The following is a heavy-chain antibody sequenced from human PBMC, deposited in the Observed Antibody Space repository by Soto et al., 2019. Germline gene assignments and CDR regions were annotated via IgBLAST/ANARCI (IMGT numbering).Heavy chain of an antibody. CDR1: GGSISSYY. D-gene: IGHD3-9*01. Sequence: SETLSLTCTVSGGSISSYYWSWIRQPPGKGLEWIGYIYYSGSTNYNPSLKSRVTISVDTSKNQFSLKLSSVTAADTAVYYCARVSSGVILTGYYLDYWGKGTLVTVS. V-gene: IGHV4-59*01. CDR2: IYYSGST. CDR3: ARVSSGVILTGYYLDY. J-gene: IGHJ4*02.